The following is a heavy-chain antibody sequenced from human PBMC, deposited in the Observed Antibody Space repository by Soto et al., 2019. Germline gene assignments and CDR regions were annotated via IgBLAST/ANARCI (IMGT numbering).Heavy chain of an antibody. CDR1: GFTFSSYA. CDR3: AKDRTYYYDSSGYWPFYYYYGMDV. Sequence: SLRLSCAASGFTFSSYAMSWVRQAPGKGLEWVSAISGSGGSTYYADSVKGRFTISRDNSKNTLYLQMNSLRAEDTAVYYCAKDRTYYYDSSGYWPFYYYYGMDVWGQGTTVTVSS. D-gene: IGHD3-22*01. CDR2: ISGSGGST. J-gene: IGHJ6*02. V-gene: IGHV3-23*01.